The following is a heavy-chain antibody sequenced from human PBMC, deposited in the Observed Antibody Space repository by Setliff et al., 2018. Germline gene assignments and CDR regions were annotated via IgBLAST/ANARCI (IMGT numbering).Heavy chain of an antibody. V-gene: IGHV3-23*03. D-gene: IGHD4-17*01. Sequence: PGGSLRLSCAASGFTFNNYAMGWVRQAPGKRLEWVSVVYRGGSTTFYADSVKGRFTISRDDSKNTLYLQMNSLTVDDTAVYYCAKDLGDDGHYYYYMDVWGKGTTVTVSS. CDR3: AKDLGDDGHYYYYMDV. CDR1: GFTFNNYA. J-gene: IGHJ6*03. CDR2: VYRGGSTT.